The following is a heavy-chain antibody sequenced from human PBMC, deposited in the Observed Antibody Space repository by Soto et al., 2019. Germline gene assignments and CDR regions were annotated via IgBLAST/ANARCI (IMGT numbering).Heavy chain of an antibody. Sequence: QVQLVQSGAEVKKPGASVRVSCKASGYTFTSYYIHWVRQAPGQGLEWMAIVNPTGGSTNYALKFQGRITVTFDTSTSTVFMELNSLRYEDTAVYYCARHLAAGDSWGQGTLVTVSS. CDR3: ARHLAAGDS. D-gene: IGHD6-25*01. CDR2: VNPTGGST. CDR1: GYTFTSYY. V-gene: IGHV1-46*03. J-gene: IGHJ4*02.